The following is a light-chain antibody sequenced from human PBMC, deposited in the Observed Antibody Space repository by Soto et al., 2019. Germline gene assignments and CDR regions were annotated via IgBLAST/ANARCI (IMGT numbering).Light chain of an antibody. CDR2: YDT. CDR3: QVWDSSSDHVV. CDR1: NIGSKS. J-gene: IGLJ2*01. Sequence: SYELTQPPSVSVAPGRTANITCGGNNIGSKSVHWYQQKPGQAPVLVIYYDTDRPSGIPERFSGSNSGNTATLTISRVEAGDEAAYYCQVWDSSSDHVVFGGGTKLTVL. V-gene: IGLV3-21*04.